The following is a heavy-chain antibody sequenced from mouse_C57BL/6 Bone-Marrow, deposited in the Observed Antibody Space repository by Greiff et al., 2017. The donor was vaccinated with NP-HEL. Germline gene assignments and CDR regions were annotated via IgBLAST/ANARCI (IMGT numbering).Heavy chain of an antibody. CDR1: GFNIKDYY. Sequence: VQLQQSGAELVKPGASVKLSCTASGFNIKDYYMHWVKQRTEQGLEWIGRIDPEDGETKYAPKFQGKATITADTSPNTAYLPISSLTSEYTAVYYCAKPPYYYGSSYGWYFDVWGTGTTVTVSS. CDR2: IDPEDGET. V-gene: IGHV14-2*01. CDR3: AKPPYYYGSSYGWYFDV. D-gene: IGHD1-1*01. J-gene: IGHJ1*03.